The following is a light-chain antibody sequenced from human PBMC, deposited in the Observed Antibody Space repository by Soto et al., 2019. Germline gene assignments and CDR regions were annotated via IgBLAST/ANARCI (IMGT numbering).Light chain of an antibody. CDR1: SSDIGGYIL. CDR2: EVN. Sequence: QSVLTQPASVSGSPGQSITISCTGTSSDIGGYILVSWYQQEPGKAPKLMIYEVNNRPSGVSNRFSGSKSGNTASLTISGLQAEDEADYYCSSFTRSSTYVFGSGTKLTVL. CDR3: SSFTRSSTYV. V-gene: IGLV2-14*02. J-gene: IGLJ1*01.